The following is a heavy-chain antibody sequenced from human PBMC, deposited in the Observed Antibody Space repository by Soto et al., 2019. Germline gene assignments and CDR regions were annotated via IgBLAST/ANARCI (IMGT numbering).Heavy chain of an antibody. D-gene: IGHD2-2*02. Sequence: SETMGLTYSVSIGSLKSCDYYWGWMRHPAERDAGGLGYIYYSGSTYYKPSLKSRVTVSVDTSKSQFSLKLSSVTAADTAVYYCARDVVVVPAAIPFPGGYYGMDVWGQGTTVTVSS. V-gene: IGHV4-30-4*01. CDR1: IGSLKSCDYY. CDR2: IYYSGST. J-gene: IGHJ6*02. CDR3: ARDVVVVPAAIPFPGGYYGMDV.